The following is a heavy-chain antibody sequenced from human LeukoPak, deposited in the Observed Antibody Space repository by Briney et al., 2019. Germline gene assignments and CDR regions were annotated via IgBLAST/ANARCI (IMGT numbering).Heavy chain of an antibody. Sequence: ASVKVSCKASGYTFTSYYMHWVRQAPGQGLEWMGIINPSGGSTSYAQKFQGRVTMTRDTSTSTVYTELSSLRSEDTAVYYCARDYYDSSGYYYQSLDAFDIWGQGTMVTVSS. CDR2: INPSGGST. CDR3: ARDYYDSSGYYYQSLDAFDI. J-gene: IGHJ3*02. D-gene: IGHD3-22*01. V-gene: IGHV1-46*01. CDR1: GYTFTSYY.